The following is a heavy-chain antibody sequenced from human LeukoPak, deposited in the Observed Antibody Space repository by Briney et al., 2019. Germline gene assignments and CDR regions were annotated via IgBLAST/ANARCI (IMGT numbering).Heavy chain of an antibody. J-gene: IGHJ6*03. Sequence: GGSLRLSCAASGFTFSSYAMSWVRPAPGKGLEWVSAISGSGGSTYYADSVKGRFTISRDNSKNTLYLQMNSLRAEDTAVYYCANLLVDYYYYYMDVWGKGTTVTVSS. V-gene: IGHV3-23*01. CDR1: GFTFSSYA. CDR3: ANLLVDYYYYYMDV. D-gene: IGHD2-2*01. CDR2: ISGSGGST.